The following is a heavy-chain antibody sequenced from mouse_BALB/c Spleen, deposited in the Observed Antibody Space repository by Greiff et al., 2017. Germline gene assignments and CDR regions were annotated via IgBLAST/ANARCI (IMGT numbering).Heavy chain of an antibody. CDR2: IWAGGST. V-gene: IGHV2-9*02. Sequence: QVQLQQSGPGLVAPSQSLSITCTVSGFSLTSYGVHWVRQPPGKGLEWLGVIWAGGSTNYNSALMSRLSISKDNSKSQVFLKMNSLQTDDTAMYCCARGAYYGFDVWGAGTTVTVSS. D-gene: IGHD2-10*01. CDR1: GFSLTSYG. CDR3: ARGAYYGFDV. J-gene: IGHJ1*01.